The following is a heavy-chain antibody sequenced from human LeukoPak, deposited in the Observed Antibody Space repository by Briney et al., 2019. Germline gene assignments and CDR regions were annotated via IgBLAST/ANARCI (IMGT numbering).Heavy chain of an antibody. J-gene: IGHJ4*02. Sequence: PGGSLRLSCAASAFTFSSYAMHWVRQAPGKGLEWVAVISYDGSNKYYADSVKGRFTISRDNSKNTLYLQMNSLRAEDTAVYYCARDLFESYYYDSSAPLQGYWGQGTLVTVSS. CDR3: ARDLFESYYYDSSAPLQGY. CDR2: ISYDGSNK. V-gene: IGHV3-30-3*01. CDR1: AFTFSSYA. D-gene: IGHD3-22*01.